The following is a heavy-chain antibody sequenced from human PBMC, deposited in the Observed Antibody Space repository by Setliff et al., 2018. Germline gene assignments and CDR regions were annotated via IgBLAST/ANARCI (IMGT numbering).Heavy chain of an antibody. CDR2: IRFDGSHD. CDR3: ARDGKQYYYDSTGYYRNWFDP. CDR1: GFNFGSYG. Sequence: PGGSLRLSCAASGFNFGSYGMHWVHQAPGKGLEWVAFIRFDGSHDYYADSVRGRFTISRDNSNNTLYMQMSSLRAEDTAIYSCARDGKQYYYDSTGYYRNWFDPWGQGTLVTVSS. V-gene: IGHV3-30*02. D-gene: IGHD3-22*01. J-gene: IGHJ5*02.